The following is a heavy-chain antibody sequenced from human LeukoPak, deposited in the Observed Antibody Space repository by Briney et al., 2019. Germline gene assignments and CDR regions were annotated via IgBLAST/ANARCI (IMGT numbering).Heavy chain of an antibody. V-gene: IGHV4-39*07. D-gene: IGHD3/OR15-3a*01. CDR2: IYYSGST. CDR3: ARLLDEQAADPETINWFDP. CDR1: GGSISSSSYY. Sequence: PSETLSLTCTVSGGSISSSSYYWGWIRQPPGKGLEWIGSIYYSGSTYYNPSLKSRVTISVDTSKNQFSLKLSSVTAADTAVYYCARLLDEQAADPETINWFDPWGQGTLVTVSS. J-gene: IGHJ5*02.